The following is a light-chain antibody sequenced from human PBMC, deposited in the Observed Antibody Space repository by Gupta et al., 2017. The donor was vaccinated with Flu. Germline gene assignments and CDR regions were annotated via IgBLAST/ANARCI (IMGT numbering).Light chain of an antibody. CDR1: NSDVGGYNY. V-gene: IGLV2-14*01. Sequence: QSVLAQPAPVSGSPGQSITISCTGSNSDVGGYNYVSWVQHHPGKAPKVLIYEVTHRPSGVSDRYSGSKSGNTASLTISGLQAEDDADYYCYSYTISSTLVFGGGTKVTVL. CDR2: EVT. CDR3: YSYTISSTLV. J-gene: IGLJ2*01.